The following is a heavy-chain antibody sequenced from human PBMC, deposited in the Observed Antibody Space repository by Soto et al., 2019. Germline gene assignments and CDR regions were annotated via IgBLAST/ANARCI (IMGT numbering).Heavy chain of an antibody. J-gene: IGHJ4*02. CDR1: GFTYTRYS. CDR3: ARESEDLTSNFDY. CDR2: ISSTTKYI. V-gene: IGHV3-21*06. Sequence: GGSLRLSCAASGFTYTRYSMNWVRQAPGKGLEWVSSISSTTKYIYYGDSMKGRFTISRDNAKNSLYLEMNSLRAEDTAVYYCARESEDLTSNFDYWGQGTLVTVSS.